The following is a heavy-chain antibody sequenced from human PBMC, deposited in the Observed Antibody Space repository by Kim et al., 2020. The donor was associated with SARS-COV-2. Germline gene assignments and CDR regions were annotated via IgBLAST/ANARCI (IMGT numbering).Heavy chain of an antibody. Sequence: SVKVSCKSSGYSFNNFAFTWVRQTPGRGLEWVGGITPLFGGSADYAQKFQDRLTITADASTNTVYMGLSSLTSTDTAIYYCARATAVPTAYYYFDLDVWGQGTPVTVSS. V-gene: IGHV1-69*13. J-gene: IGHJ6*02. CDR1: GYSFNNFA. CDR2: ITPLFGGSA. CDR3: ARATAVPTAYYYFDLDV. D-gene: IGHD3-10*02.